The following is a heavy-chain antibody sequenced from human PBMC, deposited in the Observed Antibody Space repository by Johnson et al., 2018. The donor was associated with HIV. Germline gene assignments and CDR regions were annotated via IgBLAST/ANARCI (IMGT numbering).Heavy chain of an antibody. CDR2: ISYDGSNE. CDR3: ARGRASWELYDAFEV. CDR1: GFTFSSYT. J-gene: IGHJ3*01. Sequence: QVQLVESGGGVVQPGRSLRLSCAASGFTFSSYTMYWVRQAPGKGLAWVAVISYDGSNEYYADSVKGRFTISRDNSKNTLYLQMSSLRAGDTAVYYCARGRASWELYDAFEVWGQGTVVTVSS. V-gene: IGHV3-30*04. D-gene: IGHD1-26*01.